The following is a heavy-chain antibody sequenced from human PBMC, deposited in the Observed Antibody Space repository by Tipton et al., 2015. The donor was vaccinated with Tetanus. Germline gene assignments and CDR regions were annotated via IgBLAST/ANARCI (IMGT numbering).Heavy chain of an antibody. CDR3: ARAHYDIVWGSYRPSSAGCFFGY. V-gene: IGHV4-59*07. CDR2: NSDRGST. D-gene: IGHD3-16*02. CDR1: DASISNDY. Sequence: TLSLTCTVSDASISNDYWAWIRQAPGMGLEWIGYNSDRGSTDYNPSLKSRVTMSLDTSKKHFSLKLSSVTSADTAVYYCARAHYDIVWGSYRPSSAGCFFGYWGQGTLVIVSS. J-gene: IGHJ4*02.